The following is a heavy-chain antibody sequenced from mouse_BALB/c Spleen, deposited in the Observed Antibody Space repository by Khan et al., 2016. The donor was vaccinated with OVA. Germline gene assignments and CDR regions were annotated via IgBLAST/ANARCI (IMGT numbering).Heavy chain of an antibody. CDR1: GFTFSSFG. V-gene: IGHV5-17*02. CDR2: ISRGSNTT. CDR3: ARDSYGYMGYFDY. J-gene: IGHJ2*01. Sequence: EVELVESGGGLVQPGGTRKLSCAASGFTFSSFGMHWVRQAPEKGLEWVAYISRGSNTTYYADTLKGRFTISRATPKNTLILQMTSLRSEDTAMYYCARDSYGYMGYFDYWGQGTTLTVSS. D-gene: IGHD1-2*01.